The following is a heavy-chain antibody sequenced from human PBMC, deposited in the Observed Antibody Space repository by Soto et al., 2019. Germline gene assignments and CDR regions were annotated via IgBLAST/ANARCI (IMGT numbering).Heavy chain of an antibody. CDR1: GFTVSNNY. CDR2: IQGGGSI. V-gene: IGHV3-66*01. J-gene: IGHJ4*01. Sequence: EVLLEESGGGLVQPGGSLRLSCAASGFTVSNNYMAWVRQAPGKGLEWVSVIQGGGSISYADSVRDRFTISRDSSKNTVLLQMNSLRPEDTAVYFCARGEGSGSNALGYWGRNPGHRLL. CDR3: ARGEGSGSNALGY. D-gene: IGHD3-10*01.